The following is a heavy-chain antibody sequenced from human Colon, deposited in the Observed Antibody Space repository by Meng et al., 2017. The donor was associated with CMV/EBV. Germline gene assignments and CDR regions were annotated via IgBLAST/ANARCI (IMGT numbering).Heavy chain of an antibody. V-gene: IGHV4-30-4*01. Sequence: VSGGSITSDDYQWSWIRQAPGKVLQWVGNTFSSGSTYYHPSLESRLSISLDTSRNQFFLNLTSVTAADTAVYYCARASTFHYWYFDLWGRGTLVTVSS. D-gene: IGHD5/OR15-5a*01. CDR3: ARASTFHYWYFDL. CDR1: GGSITSDDYQ. J-gene: IGHJ2*01. CDR2: TFSSGST.